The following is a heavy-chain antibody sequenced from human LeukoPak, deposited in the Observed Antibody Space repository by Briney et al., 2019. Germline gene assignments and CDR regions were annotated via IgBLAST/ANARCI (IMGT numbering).Heavy chain of an antibody. CDR2: ISDNGNIK. CDR3: ARGVRGSYRYEAYYFDY. J-gene: IGHJ4*02. V-gene: IGHV3-11*04. D-gene: IGHD3-16*02. CDR1: GFSFSDFY. Sequence: GGSLRLSCTASGFSFSDFYMSWVRQAPGKGLEWVSYISDNGNIKDYADSVKGRFTISRDNAKNSLYLQMNSLRAEDTAVYYCARGVRGSYRYEAYYFDYWGQGTLVTVSS.